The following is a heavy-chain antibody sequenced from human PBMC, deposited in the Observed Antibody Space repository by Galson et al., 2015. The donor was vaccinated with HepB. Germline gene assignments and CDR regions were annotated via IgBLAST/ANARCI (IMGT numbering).Heavy chain of an antibody. D-gene: IGHD3-10*01. V-gene: IGHV1-46*01. Sequence: SVKVSCKASGYKFTSYYMHWVRQAPGQELEWMGIINPSDGSTDYAQKFRGRLTMTRDTSTSTVFMELSSLRSEDTAVYHCARGVLLWDGPDYWGQGTLVTVSS. CDR2: INPSDGST. J-gene: IGHJ4*02. CDR1: GYKFTSYY. CDR3: ARGVLLWDGPDY.